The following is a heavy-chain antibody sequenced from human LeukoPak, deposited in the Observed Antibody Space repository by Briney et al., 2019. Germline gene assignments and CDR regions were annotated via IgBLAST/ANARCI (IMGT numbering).Heavy chain of an antibody. Sequence: GGSLRLSCATSGLTLSSFWMHWVRQPPGKGLVWVSRINSDGTDTNYADSAKGRFTISRDNTKNTVYLQMNSLGAEDTAAYYCARGAWGYSVHFDNWGQGALVTVSS. CDR2: INSDGTDT. CDR1: GLTLSSFW. CDR3: ARGAWGYSVHFDN. D-gene: IGHD3-16*01. V-gene: IGHV3-74*01. J-gene: IGHJ4*02.